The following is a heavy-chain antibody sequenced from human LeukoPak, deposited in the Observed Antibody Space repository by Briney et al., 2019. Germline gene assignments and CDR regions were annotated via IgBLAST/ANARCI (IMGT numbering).Heavy chain of an antibody. CDR2: IYYTGST. Sequence: PSETLSLTCSVSGGSISSGSYYWGWIRQPPGKGLEWIGNIYYTGSTYYNPSLRSRVTISVDTSKNQFSLKLSSVTAADTAVYYCARANPQLTCWGQGTLVTVSS. CDR3: ARANPQLTC. CDR1: GGSISSGSYY. D-gene: IGHD5-24*01. V-gene: IGHV4-39*07. J-gene: IGHJ4*02.